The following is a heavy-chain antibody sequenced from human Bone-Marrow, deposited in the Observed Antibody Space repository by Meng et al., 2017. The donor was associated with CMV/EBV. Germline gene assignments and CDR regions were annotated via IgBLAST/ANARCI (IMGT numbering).Heavy chain of an antibody. CDR1: GYTFTSYD. CDR2: IIPILGIA. Sequence: VKVSCKASGYTFTSYDINWVRQAPGQGLEWMGGIIPILGIANYAQKFQGRVTITADKSTSTAYMELSSLRSEDAAVYYCARDWPARECGRGGMDVWGQGTTVTVSS. CDR3: ARDWPARECGRGGMDV. D-gene: IGHD6-25*01. J-gene: IGHJ6*02. V-gene: IGHV1-69*10.